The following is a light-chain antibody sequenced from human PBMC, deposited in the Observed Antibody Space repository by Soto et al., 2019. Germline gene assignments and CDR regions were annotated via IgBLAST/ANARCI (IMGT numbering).Light chain of an antibody. CDR1: RDINSA. CDR3: QQRGDWPPWT. Sequence: ELLLTQSPASLSLSPGQRATLTCQSSRDINSALAWYQHRPGRSPRLLIYEATNRARGVPPRFTGTGSGTEFTLIIDNLEPEDVATYYCQQRGDWPPWTFGPGTKV. CDR2: EAT. V-gene: IGKV3-11*01. J-gene: IGKJ1*01.